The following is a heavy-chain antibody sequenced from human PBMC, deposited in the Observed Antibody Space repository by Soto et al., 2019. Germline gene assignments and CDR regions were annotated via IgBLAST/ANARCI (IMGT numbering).Heavy chain of an antibody. V-gene: IGHV1-2*02. CDR2: INPATGAA. J-gene: IGHJ3*02. D-gene: IGHD3-3*01. CDR1: GYPVTAYY. CDR3: ARGGGVGVAGSAAFDM. Sequence: QLHLVQSGAVVKKPGASVTVSCSASGYPVTAYYMHWVRQAPGRGLEWMGGINPATGAAKYTQAFQCGVTMPRAPSPSTVFMELSGLTSEDTAVFYCARGGGVGVAGSAAFDMWGQGTLVTVSS.